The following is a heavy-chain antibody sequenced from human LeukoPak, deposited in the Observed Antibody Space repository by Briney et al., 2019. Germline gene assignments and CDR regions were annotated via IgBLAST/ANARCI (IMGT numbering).Heavy chain of an antibody. V-gene: IGHV1-8*01. D-gene: IGHD2-8*01. CDR1: GYTFTSYD. J-gene: IGHJ6*03. CDR2: MNPNSGNT. CDR3: ANLPGKGMPNVMDV. Sequence: ASVKVSCKASGYTFTSYDINWVRQATGQGLEWMGWMNPNSGNTGYAQKFQGRVTMTRNTSISTAYMELSSLRAEDSSIYYCANLPGKGMPNVMDVWGKGTTVTVSS.